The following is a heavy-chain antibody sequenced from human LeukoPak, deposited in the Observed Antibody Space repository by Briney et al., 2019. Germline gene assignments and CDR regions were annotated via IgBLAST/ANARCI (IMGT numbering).Heavy chain of an antibody. Sequence: GGSLRLSCAASGFTFSTYWMSWVRQAPGKGLEWVAQIKSDGSDKYYVDSVKGRFTISRDNAKKSLYLQMNSLRAEDTAVYYCVRDAGQQWQVLGVYSYGMDVWGQGTTVTVSS. CDR2: IKSDGSDK. J-gene: IGHJ6*02. V-gene: IGHV3-7*04. CDR1: GFTFSTYW. CDR3: VRDAGQQWQVLGVYSYGMDV. D-gene: IGHD6-19*01.